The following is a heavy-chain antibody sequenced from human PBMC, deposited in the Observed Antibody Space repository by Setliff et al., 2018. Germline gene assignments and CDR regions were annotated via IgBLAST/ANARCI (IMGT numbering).Heavy chain of an antibody. CDR3: AREGFYCTNGVCYRPFDY. J-gene: IGHJ4*02. V-gene: IGHV4-39*02. D-gene: IGHD2-8*01. Sequence: TLSLTCTVSGVSISANHYWGWIRQPPGKGLEWIGSISYGGNTYYNPSLNSRVTISADTSKNQFSVRLNSVTAADTAVYYCAREGFYCTNGVCYRPFDYWGQGTLVTVS. CDR1: GVSISANHY. CDR2: ISYGGNT.